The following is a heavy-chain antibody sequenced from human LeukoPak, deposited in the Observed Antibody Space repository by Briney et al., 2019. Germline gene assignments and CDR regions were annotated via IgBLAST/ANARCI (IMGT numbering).Heavy chain of an antibody. CDR3: ARWVVPAAQFDY. CDR2: INHSGST. CDR1: GGSFSGYY. J-gene: IGHJ4*02. Sequence: PSETLSLTRAVYGGSFSGYYWSWIRQPPGKGLEWIGEINHSGSTNYNPSLKSRVTISIDTSKNQFSLKLSSVTAADTAVYYCARWVVPAAQFDYWGQGTLVTVSS. D-gene: IGHD2-2*01. V-gene: IGHV4-34*01.